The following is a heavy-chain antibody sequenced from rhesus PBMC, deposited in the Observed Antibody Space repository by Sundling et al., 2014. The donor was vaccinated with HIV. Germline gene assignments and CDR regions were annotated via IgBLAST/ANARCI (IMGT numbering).Heavy chain of an antibody. J-gene: IGHJ4*01. CDR1: GDSINSGYG. V-gene: IGHV4-127*01. CDR3: ATSVLDFDY. D-gene: IGHD2-39*01. CDR2: INGNIGSS. Sequence: QVQLQESGPGLVQPSETLFLTCAVSGDSINSGYGWSWIRQAPGKGLEWIGEINGNIGSSKYNPSLKSRVTISRDTSKNQFSLKLNSVTAADTAIYYCATSVLDFDYWGQGVLVTVSS.